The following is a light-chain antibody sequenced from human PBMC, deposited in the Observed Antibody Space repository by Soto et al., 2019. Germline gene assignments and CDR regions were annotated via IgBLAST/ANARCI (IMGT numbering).Light chain of an antibody. J-gene: IGLJ2*01. Sequence: QLVLTQPPSASGTPGQRVTISCSGSTSNIGSNSVFWYQQLPGSAPTLLLYRNTQRPSGVPDRFSGSKSGTSASLAISGLRSEDEAFYYCASWDDSLSGNVVFGGGTKVTVL. V-gene: IGLV1-47*01. CDR3: ASWDDSLSGNVV. CDR1: TSNIGSNS. CDR2: RNT.